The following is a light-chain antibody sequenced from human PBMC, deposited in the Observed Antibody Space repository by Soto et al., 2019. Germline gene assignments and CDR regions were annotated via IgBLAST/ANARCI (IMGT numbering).Light chain of an antibody. CDR3: CSYAGGTTFVV. V-gene: IGLV2-23*03. J-gene: IGLJ3*02. CDR1: SSDVGSYNL. CDR2: EGS. Sequence: QSALTQPASVSGSPGQSITISCTGTSSDVGSYNLVSWYQQHPDKAPKLMIYEGSKRPSGVSSRFSGSKSGNTASLTISGLQAEDEADYYCCSYAGGTTFVVFDGGTKLTVL.